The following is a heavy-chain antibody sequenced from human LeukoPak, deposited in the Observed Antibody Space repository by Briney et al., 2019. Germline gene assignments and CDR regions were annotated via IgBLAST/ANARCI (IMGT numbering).Heavy chain of an antibody. Sequence: SEALSLTCTVSGGSISSSSYYWGWIRQPPGKGLEWVGSIYYSGSTYYNPSLKSRVTISADTSKNQFSLKLSSVTAADTAVYYCARQDYYDSRGYQIHNWFDPWGQGTLVTVSS. J-gene: IGHJ5*02. CDR1: GGSISSSSYY. V-gene: IGHV4-39*01. D-gene: IGHD3-22*01. CDR2: IYYSGST. CDR3: ARQDYYDSRGYQIHNWFDP.